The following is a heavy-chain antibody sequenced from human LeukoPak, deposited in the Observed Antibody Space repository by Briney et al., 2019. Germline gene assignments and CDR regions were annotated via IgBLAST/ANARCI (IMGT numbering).Heavy chain of an antibody. D-gene: IGHD3-22*01. CDR1: GFTFGSCW. CDR3: ARTRVTMIVGLASRFDY. V-gene: IGHV3-7*01. J-gene: IGHJ4*02. Sequence: GGSLRLSCAASGFTFGSCWMSWVRQAPGKGLEWVANIKQDGSEKYYVDSVKGRFTISRDNAKNSLYLQMNSLRAEDTAVYYCARTRVTMIVGLASRFDYWGQGTLVTVSS. CDR2: IKQDGSEK.